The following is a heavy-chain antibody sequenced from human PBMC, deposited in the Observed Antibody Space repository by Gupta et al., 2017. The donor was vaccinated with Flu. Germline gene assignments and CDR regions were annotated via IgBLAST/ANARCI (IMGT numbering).Heavy chain of an antibody. V-gene: IGHV3-74*01. CDR2: ISADEGVT. CDR3: AGAVSVWAVPRTIDA. Sequence: QAAGKGLVWVLLISADEGVTTYADSVEGRFTISRDNAKNTVFFQMNSLRGEDTAVYYCAGAVSVWAVPRTIDAWGQGTLVTVSS. D-gene: IGHD6-19*01. J-gene: IGHJ5*02.